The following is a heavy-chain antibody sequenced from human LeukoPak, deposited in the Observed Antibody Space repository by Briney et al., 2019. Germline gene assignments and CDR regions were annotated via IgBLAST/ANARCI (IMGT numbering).Heavy chain of an antibody. J-gene: IGHJ4*02. Sequence: GGSLRLSCAASGFSFSSYSMNWVRQAPGKGLEWVSSINTRSYIYSADSVKGRFTISRDNDKNSVYLQMNSLRAEDTAVYYCAREGGYCYGASCRFFDSWGQGTLLTVSS. CDR3: AREGGYCYGASCRFFDS. D-gene: IGHD2-15*01. CDR2: INTRSYI. V-gene: IGHV3-21*01. CDR1: GFSFSSYS.